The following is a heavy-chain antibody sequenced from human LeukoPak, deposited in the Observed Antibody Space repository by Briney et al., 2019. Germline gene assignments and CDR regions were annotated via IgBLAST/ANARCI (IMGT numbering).Heavy chain of an antibody. CDR1: GFTFSSYA. CDR2: ISGSGGST. V-gene: IGHV3-23*01. Sequence: GGSLRLSCAASGFTFSSYATSWVRQAPGKGLEWVSAISGSGGSTYYADSVKGRFTISRDNSKNTVYLQINSLRAEDTAVYYCAKGGGNFDHFDYGGQGTLVTVSS. CDR3: AKGGGNFDHFDY. J-gene: IGHJ4*02. D-gene: IGHD4-23*01.